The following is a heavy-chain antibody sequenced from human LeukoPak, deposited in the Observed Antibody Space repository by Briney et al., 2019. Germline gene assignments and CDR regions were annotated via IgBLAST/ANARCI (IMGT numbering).Heavy chain of an antibody. J-gene: IGHJ3*02. CDR3: ARDDTNFHAFDI. V-gene: IGHV1-18*04. CDR1: GYTFTGYY. Sequence: ASVKVSCKASGYTFTGYYMHWVRQAPGQGLEWMGWISAYNGNTNYAQKLQGRVTMTTDTSTSTAYMELRSLRSDDTAVYYCARDDTNFHAFDIWGQGTMVTVSS. CDR2: ISAYNGNT. D-gene: IGHD2/OR15-2a*01.